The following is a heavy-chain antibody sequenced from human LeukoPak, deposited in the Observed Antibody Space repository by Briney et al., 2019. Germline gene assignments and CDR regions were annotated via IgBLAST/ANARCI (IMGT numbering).Heavy chain of an antibody. V-gene: IGHV4-39*01. J-gene: IGHJ4*02. Sequence: PSETLSLTCTVSGGSISSSSYYWGWIRQPPGKGLEWIGRIYYSGSTYYNPSLKSRVTISVDTAKNQFSLKLSSVTAADTAVYYCARPFAFGGSTAHDYFDYWGQGTLVTVSS. CDR3: ARPFAFGGSTAHDYFDY. CDR2: IYYSGST. D-gene: IGHD1-26*01. CDR1: GGSISSSSYY.